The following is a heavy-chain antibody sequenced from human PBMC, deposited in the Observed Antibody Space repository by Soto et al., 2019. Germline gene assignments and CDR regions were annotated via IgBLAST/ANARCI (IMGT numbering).Heavy chain of an antibody. CDR2: LIPVFGTT. CDR3: SISNSYGRGDF. D-gene: IGHD4-17*01. CDR1: GGTLNSYT. V-gene: IGHV1-69*01. J-gene: IGHJ4*02. Sequence: QVQLVQSGAEVKKPGSSVRVSCKASGGTLNSYTISWVRQAPGQGLEWMGGLIPVFGTTDYAQKFQGRVTITADQSTGTAYLDLFRLRSEDTAIYYCSISNSYGRGDFWGQGTLVTVSS.